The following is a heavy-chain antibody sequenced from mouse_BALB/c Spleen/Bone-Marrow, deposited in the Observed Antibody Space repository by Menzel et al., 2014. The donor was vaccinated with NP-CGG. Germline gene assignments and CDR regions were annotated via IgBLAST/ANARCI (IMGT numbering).Heavy chain of an antibody. D-gene: IGHD2-1*01. CDR3: ARGGNYRFDY. CDR1: GYAFSSSW. CDR2: IYPGDGDT. Sequence: SXPXLVKPGASVKISCKASGYAFSSSWMNWVKQRPGQGLEWIGRIYPGDGDTNYNGKFKGEATLTADKSSSTAYMQLSSLTSVDSAVYFCARGGNYRFDYWGQGTALTVSS. J-gene: IGHJ2*01. V-gene: IGHV1-82*01.